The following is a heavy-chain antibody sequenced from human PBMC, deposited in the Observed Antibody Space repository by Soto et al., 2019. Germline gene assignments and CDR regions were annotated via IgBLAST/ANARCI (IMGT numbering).Heavy chain of an antibody. CDR1: GYTFTDLY. D-gene: IGHD3-16*01. Sequence: QVQLVQSGAELKKPGASVRVSCKPSGYTFTDLYIHWVRQAPGQGLEWMGWVDPRSGDRRNTQKFQGRVTMSRDTSTSTVYMELNSLTSDDTAVYYRARDNYGPLDDGGQGTLVTVSS. V-gene: IGHV1-2*02. CDR2: VDPRSGDR. J-gene: IGHJ4*02. CDR3: ARDNYGPLDD.